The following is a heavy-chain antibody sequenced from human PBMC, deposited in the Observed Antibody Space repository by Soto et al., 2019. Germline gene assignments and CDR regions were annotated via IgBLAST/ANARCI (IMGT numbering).Heavy chain of an antibody. CDR2: IIPIFGTA. J-gene: IGHJ6*02. CDR3: ARDKAYARGRYYYGMGV. CDR1: GGTFSSYA. D-gene: IGHD2-2*01. V-gene: IGHV1-69*06. Sequence: SVKVSCRASGGTFSSYAISWVRQAPGQGLEWMGGIIPIFGTANYAQKFQGRVTITADKSTSTAYMELSSLRSEDTALYYCARDKAYARGRYYYGMGVWAKGPRSQS.